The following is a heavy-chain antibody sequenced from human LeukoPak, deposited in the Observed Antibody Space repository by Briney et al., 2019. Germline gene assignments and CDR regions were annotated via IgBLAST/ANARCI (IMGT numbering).Heavy chain of an antibody. J-gene: IGHJ6*03. CDR3: ARDPYSGTYSDYYYYYMDV. Sequence: GGSLRLSCAASAFSFSDYNMNWVRQAPGKGLEWVSSITSTGSYIYYADSVKGRFTISRDNAKNSLFLQLNSLRAEDTAVYYCARDPYSGTYSDYYYYYMDVWGKGTTVAVSS. V-gene: IGHV3-21*01. CDR2: ITSTGSYI. D-gene: IGHD1-26*01. CDR1: AFSFSDYN.